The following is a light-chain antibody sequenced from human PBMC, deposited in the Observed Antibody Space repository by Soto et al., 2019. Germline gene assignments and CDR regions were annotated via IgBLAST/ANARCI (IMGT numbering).Light chain of an antibody. J-gene: IGLJ3*02. CDR3: SSYTNKDTLL. V-gene: IGLV2-14*03. Sequence: QSVLTQPASVSGSPGQSITISCTGTSSDVGGYDHVSWYQQHPGKAPKLIIYDVTVRPSAISPRFSGSKSDNTASLAVSGLQPEDEADYYCSSYTNKDTLLFGGGTKLTVL. CDR1: SSDVGGYDH. CDR2: DVT.